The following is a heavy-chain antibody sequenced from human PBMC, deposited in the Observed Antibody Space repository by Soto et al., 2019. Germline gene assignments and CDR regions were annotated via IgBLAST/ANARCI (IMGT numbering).Heavy chain of an antibody. D-gene: IGHD3-10*01. Sequence: QVQLVESGGGVVQPGRSLRLSCAASGFTFSSYAMHWVRQAPGKGLEWVAVISYAGSNKYYADSVKGRFTISRDNSKNTLYLQMNSLRAQDTAVYYCARDREDGSGSYYGYWGQGTLVTVSS. J-gene: IGHJ4*02. V-gene: IGHV3-30-3*01. CDR3: ARDREDGSGSYYGY. CDR1: GFTFSSYA. CDR2: ISYAGSNK.